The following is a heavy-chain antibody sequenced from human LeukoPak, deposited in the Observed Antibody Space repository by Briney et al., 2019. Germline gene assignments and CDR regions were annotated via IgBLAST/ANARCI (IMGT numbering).Heavy chain of an antibody. CDR3: AREGFLDY. Sequence: GGSLRLSCAASGFSFSSYWMSWARQAPGEGLEWVANTNQDGSANNYVDSVRGRFTISRDNAENSLYLQMNSLRAEDTAVYYCAREGFLDYWGQGTLVTVSS. CDR1: GFSFSSYW. CDR2: TNQDGSAN. V-gene: IGHV3-7*01. D-gene: IGHD2/OR15-2a*01. J-gene: IGHJ4*02.